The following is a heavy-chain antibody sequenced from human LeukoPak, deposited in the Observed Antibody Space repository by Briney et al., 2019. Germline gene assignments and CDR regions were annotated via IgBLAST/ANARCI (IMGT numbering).Heavy chain of an antibody. D-gene: IGHD6-13*01. CDR1: RGSISTSNYY. J-gene: IGHJ4*02. Sequence: SETLSLTCTVSRGSISTSNYYWGWVRQPPGKALEWIGNIFYSGSTYYSPSLKSRVTISLDTSRNQFSLKLNSVTAADTAVYYCASCIAAAGTIDYWGQGTLVTVSS. V-gene: IGHV4-39*07. CDR2: IFYSGST. CDR3: ASCIAAAGTIDY.